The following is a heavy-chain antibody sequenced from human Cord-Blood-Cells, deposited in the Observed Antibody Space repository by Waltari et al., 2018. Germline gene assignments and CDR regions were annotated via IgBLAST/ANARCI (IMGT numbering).Heavy chain of an antibody. Sequence: VQLQQWGAGLCTHSETLSLTCAVYGGSFSCYSLIWLSQPPGKGLALIGEINHSGSNNYNPSLKSRVTISVDTSKNQFSLKLSSVTAADTAVYYCARGVAAAGSPYFDYWGQGTLVTVSS. CDR1: GGSFSCYS. J-gene: IGHJ4*02. D-gene: IGHD6-13*01. CDR2: INHSGSN. CDR3: ARGVAAAGSPYFDY. V-gene: IGHV4-34*01.